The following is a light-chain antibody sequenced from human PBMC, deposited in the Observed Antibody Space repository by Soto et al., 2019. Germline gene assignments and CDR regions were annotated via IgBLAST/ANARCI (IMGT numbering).Light chain of an antibody. CDR1: QSVSGY. J-gene: IGKJ3*01. V-gene: IGKV3-11*01. Sequence: EIVLKQSPGTLSLTKGERETLACRASQSVSGYLAWYQQKPGQAPRHLIYNTSNRATGIPARFSGSGSGTDSTLTISSLEPEDFAVYYCQQNLSVHTFGHGTTVDI. CDR3: QQNLSVHT. CDR2: NTS.